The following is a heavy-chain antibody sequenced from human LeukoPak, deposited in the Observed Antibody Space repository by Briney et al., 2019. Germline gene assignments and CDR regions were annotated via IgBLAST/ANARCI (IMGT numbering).Heavy chain of an antibody. V-gene: IGHV1-46*01. CDR2: INPSGGST. CDR1: GYTFTSYY. Sequence: ASVTVSCKASGYTFTSYYMHWVRQAPGQGLEWMGIINPSGGSTSYAQKSQGRVTMTRDMSTSTVYMELSSLRSEDTAVYYCARECGGGDHKYFDYWGQGTLVTVSS. D-gene: IGHD2-21*02. J-gene: IGHJ4*02. CDR3: ARECGGGDHKYFDY.